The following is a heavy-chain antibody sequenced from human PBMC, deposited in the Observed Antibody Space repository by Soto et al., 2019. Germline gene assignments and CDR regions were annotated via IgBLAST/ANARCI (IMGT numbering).Heavy chain of an antibody. CDR2: ISTYNANT. CDR3: ARDFVPGYTGYSDY. D-gene: IGHD5-12*01. Sequence: ASVKVSCKASGFTFSNYGINWVRQALGQGLEWMGWISTYNANTNFAQKFQGRVTMTTDTSTSTAYMELRSLRSDDTAVYYCARDFVPGYTGYSDYWGQGTLVTVSS. CDR1: GFTFSNYG. J-gene: IGHJ4*02. V-gene: IGHV1-18*01.